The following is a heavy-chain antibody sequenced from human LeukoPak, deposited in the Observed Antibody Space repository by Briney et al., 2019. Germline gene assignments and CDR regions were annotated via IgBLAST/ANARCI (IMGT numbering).Heavy chain of an antibody. J-gene: IGHJ4*02. CDR3: ARENSGSYREFDY. CDR2: IYTSGST. D-gene: IGHD1-26*01. CDR1: GGSISSYY. V-gene: IGHV4-4*07. Sequence: SETLSLTCTVSGGSISSYYWSWIRQPAGKGLEWIGRIYTSGSTNFNASLKSRVSMSVDTSKNQFSLKLSSVTAADTAVFYCARENSGSYREFDYWGQGTLVTVSS.